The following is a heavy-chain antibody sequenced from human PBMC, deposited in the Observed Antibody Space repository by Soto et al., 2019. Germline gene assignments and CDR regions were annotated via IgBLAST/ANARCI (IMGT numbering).Heavy chain of an antibody. Sequence: QVQLQESGPGLVKPSQTLALTCTVSGGSLSTGDYYWNWIRQPPGKGLEYIGYIFYGGSTFYNPSLKSRLTISVDTSKNQFSLKLTAVTAADTAVYFCASQERGDFGPFDSWGQGTLVTVSS. J-gene: IGHJ4*02. CDR3: ASQERGDFGPFDS. D-gene: IGHD4-17*01. CDR2: IFYGGST. V-gene: IGHV4-30-4*01. CDR1: GGSLSTGDYY.